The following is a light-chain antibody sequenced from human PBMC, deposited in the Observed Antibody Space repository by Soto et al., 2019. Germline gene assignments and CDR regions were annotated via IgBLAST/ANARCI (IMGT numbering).Light chain of an antibody. J-gene: IGKJ1*01. V-gene: IGKV1-39*01. Sequence: DIQMTQSPSSLSASLGDRVTITCRTSQNIYNSLNWFQQKAGRAPAVLIYGASNLKGGVPLRFSGSGSGTDFTLTISGLQPEDSATYYCQESRSALWGTCGKGTKVEVK. CDR2: GAS. CDR1: QNIYNS. CDR3: QESRSALWGT.